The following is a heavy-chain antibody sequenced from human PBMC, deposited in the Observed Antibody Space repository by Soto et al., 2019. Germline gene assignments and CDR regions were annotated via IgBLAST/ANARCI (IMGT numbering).Heavy chain of an antibody. D-gene: IGHD3-16*01. CDR3: YRPSSLDFDF. J-gene: IGHJ4*01. CDR2: IRRNAYGGTT. CDR1: GFTIGPYA. Sequence: GQAFRHSNSKSGFTIGPYALSWVRQAPGKGLEWVGFIRRNAYGGTTDYAASVKGRFTISRDDSKSIAYLQMNSLRTKDTALYDFYRPSSLDFDFWCHET. V-gene: IGHV3-49*04.